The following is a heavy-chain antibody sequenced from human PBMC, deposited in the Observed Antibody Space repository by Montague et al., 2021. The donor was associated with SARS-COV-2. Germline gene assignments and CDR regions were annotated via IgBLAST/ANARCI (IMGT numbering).Heavy chain of an antibody. CDR2: VYYSRSS. D-gene: IGHD6-19*01. J-gene: IGHJ4*02. V-gene: IGHV4-59*02. Sequence: SETLSLICTVSGDSVSHYFWSWIRQPPGKGLEWIGYVYYSRSSNYNPSLKGRVSIAVDTSKNQFSLKLSTVTAADTAVYYCVREAAGSGSGRFFDYWGQGTLVTVSS. CDR1: GDSVSHYF. CDR3: VREAAGSGSGRFFDY.